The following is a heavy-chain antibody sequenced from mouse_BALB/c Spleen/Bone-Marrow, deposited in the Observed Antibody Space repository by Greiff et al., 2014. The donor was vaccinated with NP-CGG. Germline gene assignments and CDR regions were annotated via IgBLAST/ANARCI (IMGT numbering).Heavy chain of an antibody. CDR2: INPSNGRT. J-gene: IGHJ4*01. V-gene: IGHV1S81*02. D-gene: IGHD1-1*01. Sequence: QGQLKGSGAELGKPGGSVKLSCKASGYTFTGYWMHWGKQRPGQGLEGVGEINPSNGRTNYNEKFKSMATLTVDKSSSTAYMQLSSLTSEDSAVFYCARLIYGSSYIVDFWGQGTSVTVSS. CDR1: GYTFTGYW. CDR3: ARLIYGSSYIVDF.